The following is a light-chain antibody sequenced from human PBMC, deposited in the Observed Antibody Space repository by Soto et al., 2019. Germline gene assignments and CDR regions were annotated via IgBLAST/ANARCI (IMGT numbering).Light chain of an antibody. CDR2: KAS. CDR1: KSIGSW. Sequence: DIQMTQSPSPLSQSVGARVPLPCRPSKSIGSWLAWYQQKPGKAPKLLIYKASSLESGVPSRFSGSGSGTEFTLTISSLQPDDFATYYCQQYNSYPMYTFGQGTKLEIK. J-gene: IGKJ2*01. CDR3: QQYNSYPMYT. V-gene: IGKV1-5*03.